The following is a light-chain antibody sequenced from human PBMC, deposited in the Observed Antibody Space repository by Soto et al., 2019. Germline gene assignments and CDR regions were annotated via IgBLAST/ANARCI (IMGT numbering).Light chain of an antibody. V-gene: IGKV3-20*01. CDR3: QQYGRSPFT. J-gene: IGKJ2*01. CDR2: GAS. Sequence: EIVLTQSPVTLSLSPGERATLSCRASQKITNNFLAWFQQKPGLAPRLLNYGASTRASGIPDRFSGSGSGIDFALTISRLEPEDFAVYYCQQYGRSPFTFGQGTKLQIK. CDR1: QKITNNF.